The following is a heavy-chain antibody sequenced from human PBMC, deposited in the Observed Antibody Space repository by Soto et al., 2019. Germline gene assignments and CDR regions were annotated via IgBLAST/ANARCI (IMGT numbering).Heavy chain of an antibody. Sequence: QEQLQESGPGLVKPSQTLSLTCTVSGGSISSDKYYWSWIRQSPGKGLEWIGNIHYGGTTYYTPSLKTRLSISVDTSTNQFSLKLTSVTAADTAVYFCAREDKHLILRGWFGLWGQGTLVTVSS. D-gene: IGHD2-8*02. V-gene: IGHV4-30-4*01. CDR2: IHYGGTT. CDR1: GGSISSDKYY. J-gene: IGHJ5*02. CDR3: AREDKHLILRGWFGL.